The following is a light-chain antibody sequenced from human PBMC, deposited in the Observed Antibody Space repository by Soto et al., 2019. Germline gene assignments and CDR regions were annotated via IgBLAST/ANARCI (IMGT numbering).Light chain of an antibody. V-gene: IGKV1-5*03. CDR3: QQYSSAST. CDR2: RAS. CDR1: QSINNW. J-gene: IGKJ1*01. Sequence: DIQMTQSPSTLSASVGDRVTITCRASQSINNWLAWYQQKPGKAPKLLIYRASSLENGVPSRFSGRGSGTGFIFTITSLQPDDFATYYCQQYSSASTFGQGTKVEI.